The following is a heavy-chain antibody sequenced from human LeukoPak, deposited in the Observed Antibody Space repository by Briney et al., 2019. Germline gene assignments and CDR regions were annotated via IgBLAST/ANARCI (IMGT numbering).Heavy chain of an antibody. J-gene: IGHJ4*02. D-gene: IGHD4-11*01. Sequence: PGGSLRLSCAASGLTFSSPGMNWVRQAPGKGLEWVSFIDSSSAYIYYADSVKGRFTISRDNAKNSLYLQMNSLRAEDTAVYYCARDTSQSNTVTYFDYWGQGTLVTVSS. CDR1: GLTFSSPG. V-gene: IGHV3-21*01. CDR3: ARDTSQSNTVTYFDY. CDR2: IDSSSAYI.